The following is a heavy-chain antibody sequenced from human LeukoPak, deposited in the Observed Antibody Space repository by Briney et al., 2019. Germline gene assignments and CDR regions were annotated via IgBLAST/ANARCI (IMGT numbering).Heavy chain of an antibody. CDR3: VRRVFGYSYGPKEPYYFDF. J-gene: IGHJ4*02. D-gene: IGHD5-18*01. CDR1: GFTFSDYY. V-gene: IGHV3-11*01. Sequence: GGSLRLSCAASGFTFSDYYMSWIRQAPGKGLEWISYISSSGSTIYYANSVKGRFTIFRDNAKNSLYLQMNSLRAEDTAVYFCVRRVFGYSYGPKEPYYFDFWGQGTLVTVSS. CDR2: ISSSGSTI.